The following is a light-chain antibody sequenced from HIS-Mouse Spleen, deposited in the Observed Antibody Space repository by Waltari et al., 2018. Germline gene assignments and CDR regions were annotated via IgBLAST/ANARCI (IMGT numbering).Light chain of an antibody. CDR2: GAS. J-gene: IGKJ1*01. Sequence: EIVMTQSPATLSVSPGERATLSCRASQRVSRNLAWYQQKPGQAPRLLIYGASTRATGIPARFSGSGSGTEFTLTISSMQSEDFAVYYCQQYNNWPPWTFGQGTKVEIK. CDR1: QRVSRN. CDR3: QQYNNWPPWT. V-gene: IGKV3-15*01.